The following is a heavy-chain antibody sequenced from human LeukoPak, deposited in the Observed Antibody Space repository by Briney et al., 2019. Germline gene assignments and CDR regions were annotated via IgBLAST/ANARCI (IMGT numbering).Heavy chain of an antibody. Sequence: SETLSLTCAVYGGSFSGYYWSWIRQPPGKGLEWIGEINHGGSTDYNPSLKSRVTISVDPSKSQFSLKLSSVTAADTAVYYCARLSGSGSYYNARGRFDPWGQGTLVTVSS. CDR2: INHGGST. J-gene: IGHJ5*02. CDR1: GGSFSGYY. V-gene: IGHV4-34*01. D-gene: IGHD3-10*01. CDR3: ARLSGSGSYYNARGRFDP.